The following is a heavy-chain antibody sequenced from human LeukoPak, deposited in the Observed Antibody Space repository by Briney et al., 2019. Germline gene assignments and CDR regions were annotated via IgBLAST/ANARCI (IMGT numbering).Heavy chain of an antibody. Sequence: PSQTLPLTCTVSGGSISSGDYYWSWIRQHPGKGLEWIGYIYYSGSTYYNPSLKSRITISVDTSKNQFSLKLSSVTAADTAVYYCARDQQYSSSSRFDYWGQGTLVTVSS. V-gene: IGHV4-31*03. CDR1: GGSISSGDYY. D-gene: IGHD6-6*01. J-gene: IGHJ4*02. CDR2: IYYSGST. CDR3: ARDQQYSSSSRFDY.